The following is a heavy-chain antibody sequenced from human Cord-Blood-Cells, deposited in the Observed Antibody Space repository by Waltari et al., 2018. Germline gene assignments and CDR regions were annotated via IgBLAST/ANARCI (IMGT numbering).Heavy chain of an antibody. J-gene: IGHJ4*02. V-gene: IGHV1-3*01. CDR2: INAGNGNT. Sequence: VQLVQSGAEVKKPGASVKVSCKASGYTFTSYAMHWVRQAPGQRLEWMGWINAGNGNTKYSQKFQGRVTITRDTSASTAYMELSSLRSEDTAVYYCARGGYSSSWYVNFDYWGQGPLVTVSS. D-gene: IGHD6-13*01. CDR3: ARGGYSSSWYVNFDY. CDR1: GYTFTSYA.